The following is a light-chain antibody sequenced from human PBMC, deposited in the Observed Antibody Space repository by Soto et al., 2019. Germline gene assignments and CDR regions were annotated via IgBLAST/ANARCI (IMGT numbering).Light chain of an antibody. Sequence: QSALTQPASVSGSPGQSITISCTGTSSDVGGYNYVSWYQQHPGKAPKLMIYDVSNRPSGVSNRFSGSKSGNTASLTISGLQAEDEADYYCSSYTSSSLPYVFGTGTKVTVL. CDR2: DVS. CDR1: SSDVGGYNY. V-gene: IGLV2-14*01. CDR3: SSYTSSSLPYV. J-gene: IGLJ1*01.